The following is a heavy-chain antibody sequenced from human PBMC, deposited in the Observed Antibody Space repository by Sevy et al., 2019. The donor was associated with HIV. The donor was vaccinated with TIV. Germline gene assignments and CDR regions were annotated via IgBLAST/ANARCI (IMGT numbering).Heavy chain of an antibody. V-gene: IGHV3-7*04. D-gene: IGHD3-22*01. CDR1: GFSFSNYW. CDR2: IKQDESEK. J-gene: IGHJ4*02. Sequence: GGSLRLSCAASGFSFSNYWMHWVRQAPGKGLEWVANIKQDESEKYYVASVKGRFTISRDNAKNSLYLQMNSLRPEDTAVYYCARGNSGSFDYWGQGTPVTVSS. CDR3: ARGNSGSFDY.